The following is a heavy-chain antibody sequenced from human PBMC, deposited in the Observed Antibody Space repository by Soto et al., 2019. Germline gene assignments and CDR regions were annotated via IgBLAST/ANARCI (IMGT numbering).Heavy chain of an antibody. Sequence: GALRLSCAASGGTFSTYGRNWVRQAPGKGLEWVSGISGGNTYYADSVKGRFTISRDNSKNTLYLQMNSLRAEDTAVYYCASNYYDSSGYYSGYYYYYGMDVWGQGTTVTVSS. CDR1: GGTFSTYG. J-gene: IGHJ6*02. D-gene: IGHD3-22*01. CDR2: ISGGNT. CDR3: ASNYYDSSGYYSGYYYYYGMDV. V-gene: IGHV3-23*01.